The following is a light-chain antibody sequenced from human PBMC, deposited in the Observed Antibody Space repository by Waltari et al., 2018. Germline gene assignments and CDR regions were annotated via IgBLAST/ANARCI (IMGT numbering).Light chain of an antibody. CDR3: QQGYSTPQYT. Sequence: DILMTQSPSSLSASVGDRVTITFRASQSISSSFNWYQQKPGKAPKLLIYAASTLQSVVPSRFSGSGSGTDFTLTISSLQPEDSATYYCQQGYSTPQYTFGQGTKLEIK. CDR2: AAS. V-gene: IGKV1-39*01. CDR1: QSISSS. J-gene: IGKJ2*01.